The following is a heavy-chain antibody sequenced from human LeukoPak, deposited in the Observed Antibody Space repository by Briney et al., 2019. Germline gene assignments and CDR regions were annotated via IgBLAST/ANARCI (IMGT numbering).Heavy chain of an antibody. CDR3: ARERYFRKHNDY. CDR2: ISSSGSTI. D-gene: IGHD1-26*01. Sequence: GGSLRLSCAASGFTFSDYYMSWIRQAPGKGLEWVSYISSSGSTIYYADSVKDRFTISRDNAKNSLYLQMNSLRAEDTAVHYCARERYFRKHNDYWGQGTLVTVSS. CDR1: GFTFSDYY. V-gene: IGHV3-11*01. J-gene: IGHJ4*02.